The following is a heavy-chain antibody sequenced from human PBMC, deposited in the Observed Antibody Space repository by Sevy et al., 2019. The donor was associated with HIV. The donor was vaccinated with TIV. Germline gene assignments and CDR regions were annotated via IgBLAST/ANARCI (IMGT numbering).Heavy chain of an antibody. D-gene: IGHD2-8*01. Sequence: GGSLRLSCAASGFAFYDYSMSWIRQAPGKGLEWVATLSFGCGKINYADSVRGRFTISRDNSKNSFYLQMDNLRVEDTALYYCTREGCTRPHDYWGQGTRVTVSS. CDR1: GFAFYDYS. CDR3: TREGCTRPHDY. CDR2: LSFGCGKI. V-gene: IGHV3-23*01. J-gene: IGHJ4*02.